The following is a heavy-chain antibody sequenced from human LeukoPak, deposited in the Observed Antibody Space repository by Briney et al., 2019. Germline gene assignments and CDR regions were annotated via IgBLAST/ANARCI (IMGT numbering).Heavy chain of an antibody. D-gene: IGHD3-10*01. CDR1: GYTFTSYY. CDR2: INPSGGST. J-gene: IGHJ4*02. Sequence: ASVKVSCKASGYTFTSYYMHWVRQAPGQGLEWMGIINPSGGSTSYAQKFQGRVTMTRDTSISTAYMELSRLRSDDTAVYYCARGERGVIVYDGDYWGQGTLVTVSS. CDR3: ARGERGVIVYDGDY. V-gene: IGHV1-46*01.